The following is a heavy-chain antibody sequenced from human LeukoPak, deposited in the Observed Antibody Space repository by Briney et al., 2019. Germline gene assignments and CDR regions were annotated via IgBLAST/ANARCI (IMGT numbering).Heavy chain of an antibody. CDR2: ISAYNGNT. V-gene: IGHV1-18*01. J-gene: IGHJ3*02. CDR3: ARASRQIYDFWSGYHGAFDI. Sequence: ASVKVSCKASGYTFTSYGISWVRQAPGQGLEWMGWISAYNGNTNYAQKLQGRVTMTTDTSTSTAYMELRSLRSDDTAVYYCARASRQIYDFWSGYHGAFDIWGQGTMVTVSS. CDR1: GYTFTSYG. D-gene: IGHD3-3*01.